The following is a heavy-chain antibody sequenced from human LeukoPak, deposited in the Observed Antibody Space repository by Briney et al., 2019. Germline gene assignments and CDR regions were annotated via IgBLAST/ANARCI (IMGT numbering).Heavy chain of an antibody. V-gene: IGHV1-69*13. CDR1: GGTFSSYA. CDR3: AREDRGYSYGPLDY. D-gene: IGHD5-18*01. J-gene: IGHJ4*02. Sequence: SVKVSCKASGGTFSSYAISWVRQAPGQGLEWMGGIIPIFGTANYAQKFQGRVTITADESTSTAYMELSSLRSEDTAVYYCAREDRGYSYGPLDYWGQGTLVTVSS. CDR2: IIPIFGTA.